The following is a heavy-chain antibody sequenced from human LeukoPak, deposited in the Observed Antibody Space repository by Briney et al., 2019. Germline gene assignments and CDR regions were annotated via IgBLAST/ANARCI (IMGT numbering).Heavy chain of an antibody. CDR1: GYTFTSSY. CDR3: ARAYYDILTGYYMAYYYGMDV. D-gene: IGHD3-9*01. V-gene: IGHV1-46*01. J-gene: IGHJ6*02. CDR2: INPSGGST. Sequence: ASVKVSCKASGYTFTSSYMHWVRQAPGQGLEWMGIINPSGGSTSYAQKFQGRVTMTRDTSTSTVYMELSSLRSEDTAVYYCARAYYDILTGYYMAYYYGMDVWGQGTTVTVSS.